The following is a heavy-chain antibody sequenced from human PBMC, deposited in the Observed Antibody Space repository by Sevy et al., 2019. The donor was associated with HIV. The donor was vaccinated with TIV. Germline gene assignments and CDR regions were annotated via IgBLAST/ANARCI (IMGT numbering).Heavy chain of an antibody. CDR3: ARVALVATMVDY. V-gene: IGHV3-11*01. CDR1: GFTFTDYY. D-gene: IGHD5-12*01. CDR2: ISGSGSGI. J-gene: IGHJ4*02. Sequence: GGSLRLSCAASGFTFTDYYMSWLRQAPGKGLEWVAYISGSGSGILYADSVKGQFTISRDNAKKSLYLQMNSLRVDETAVYYCARVALVATMVDYWGQGTLVTVSS.